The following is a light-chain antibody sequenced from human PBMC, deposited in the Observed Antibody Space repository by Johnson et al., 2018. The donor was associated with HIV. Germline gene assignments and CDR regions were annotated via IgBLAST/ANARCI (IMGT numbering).Light chain of an antibody. V-gene: IGLV1-51*02. J-gene: IGLJ1*01. CDR1: SSNIGNNY. CDR2: ENT. Sequence: QSVLTQPPSVSAAPGQKVTISCSGSSSNIGNNYVSWYQQLPGTAPKLLIYENTERPSGIPDRFSGSKSGTSATLAITGLWPGDEGDYYCLAWDDSLNVHVFGTGTKVTVL. CDR3: LAWDDSLNVHV.